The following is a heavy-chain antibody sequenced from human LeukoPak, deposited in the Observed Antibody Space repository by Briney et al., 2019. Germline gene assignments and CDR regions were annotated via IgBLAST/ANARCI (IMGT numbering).Heavy chain of an antibody. CDR2: IYYSGNT. CDR3: ARASYDVLTDYYNIPFDY. D-gene: IGHD3-9*01. J-gene: IGHJ4*02. CDR1: GGSINTSSSY. V-gene: IGHV4-39*07. Sequence: NPSETLSLTCTVSGGSINTSSSYWGWIRQPPGKGLEWIGNIYYSGNTYYSPSLNSRVTMSVDTSKNQFSLQLSSVTAADTAVYYCARASYDVLTDYYNIPFDYWGQGTLVTVSS.